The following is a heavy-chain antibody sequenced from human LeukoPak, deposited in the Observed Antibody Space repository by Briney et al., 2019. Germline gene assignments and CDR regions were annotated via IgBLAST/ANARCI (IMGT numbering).Heavy chain of an antibody. CDR2: ISTSGST. CDR1: GGSISSGSYS. Sequence: SETLSLTCTVSGGSISSGSYSWSWIRQPAGKGLEWIGRISTSGSTNYNPSLKSRVTISLDTSKNQFSLKLSSVTAADTAVYYCARGGRQQLVTLWFDPWGQGTLVTVSS. J-gene: IGHJ5*02. CDR3: ARGGRQQLVTLWFDP. V-gene: IGHV4-61*02. D-gene: IGHD6-13*01.